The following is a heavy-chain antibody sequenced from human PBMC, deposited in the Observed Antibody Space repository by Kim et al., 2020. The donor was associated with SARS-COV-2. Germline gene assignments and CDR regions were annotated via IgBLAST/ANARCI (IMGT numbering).Heavy chain of an antibody. D-gene: IGHD3-22*01. J-gene: IGHJ4*02. CDR1: GFTFSSYS. Sequence: GGSLRLSCAASGFTFSSYSMNWVRQAPGKGLEWVSSISSSSSYIYYADSVKGRFTISRDNAKNSLYLQMNSLRAEDTAVYYCATDITMIVVPNRGGFTDFDYWGQGTLVTVSS. CDR2: ISSSSSYI. V-gene: IGHV3-21*01. CDR3: ATDITMIVVPNRGGFTDFDY.